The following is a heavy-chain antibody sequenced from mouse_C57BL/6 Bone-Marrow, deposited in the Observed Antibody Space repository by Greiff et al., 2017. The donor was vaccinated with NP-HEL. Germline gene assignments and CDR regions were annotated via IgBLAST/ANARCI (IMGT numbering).Heavy chain of an antibody. Sequence: EVQLQQSGPELVKPGASVKIPCKASEYTFTDYNMDWVKQSHGKSLEWIGDINPNNGGTIYNQKFKGKATLTVDESSSTAYMELRSLTSEDTAVYYCARGYYGSSFDYWGQGTTLTVSS. V-gene: IGHV1-18*01. J-gene: IGHJ2*01. CDR1: EYTFTDYN. D-gene: IGHD1-1*01. CDR2: INPNNGGT. CDR3: ARGYYGSSFDY.